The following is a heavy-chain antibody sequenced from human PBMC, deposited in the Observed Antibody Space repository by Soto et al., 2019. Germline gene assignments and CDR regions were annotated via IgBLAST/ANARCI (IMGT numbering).Heavy chain of an antibody. CDR3: AKTVPNSSGWLFDD. V-gene: IGHV3-23*01. CDR1: GFTFSSFS. D-gene: IGHD6-19*01. Sequence: EVQLLESGGGLVQPGGSLRLSCAASGFTFSSFSMTWVRQAPGEGLEWVSTVSGIDGSTTYADSVKGRFTISRDNSKNTLYLQMNSLRAEDTAVYYCAKTVPNSSGWLFDDWGQGTLVTVSS. CDR2: VSGIDGST. J-gene: IGHJ4*02.